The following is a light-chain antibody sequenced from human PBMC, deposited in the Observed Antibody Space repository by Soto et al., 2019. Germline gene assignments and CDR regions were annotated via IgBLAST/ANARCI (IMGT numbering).Light chain of an antibody. J-gene: IGKJ4*01. CDR2: TTS. CDR3: LQHNSYPRT. V-gene: IGKV1-17*03. CDR1: QGISNY. Sequence: DVEISHCPCAVAASVGDRVNITCRASQGISNYLAWFQQKPGKVPKRLIYTTSTLQSGVPSRFSGSRSGTEFTLTISSLQPEDIATYYCLQHNSYPRTFGGGTKV.